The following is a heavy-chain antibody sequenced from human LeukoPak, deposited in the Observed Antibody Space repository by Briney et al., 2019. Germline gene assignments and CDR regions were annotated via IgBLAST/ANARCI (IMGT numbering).Heavy chain of an antibody. J-gene: IGHJ4*02. D-gene: IGHD3-3*01. CDR1: GFSLATNGVG. Sequence: ESGPTLVKPTETLTLTCTFSGFSLATNGVGVGWIRQPPGKGLEWIGEINHSGSTNYNPSLKSRVTISVDTSKNQFSLKLSSVTAADTAVYYCAIRPLSEFSPFWSGYSEVDYWGQGTLVTVSS. V-gene: IGHV4-39*07. CDR3: AIRPLSEFSPFWSGYSEVDY. CDR2: INHSGST.